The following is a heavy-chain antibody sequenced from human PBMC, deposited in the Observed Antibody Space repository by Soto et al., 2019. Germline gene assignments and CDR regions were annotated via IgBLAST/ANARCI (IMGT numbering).Heavy chain of an antibody. D-gene: IGHD6-13*01. Sequence: GGSMRLSCAASGFTFSSYSMSWVRQAPGKGLGWVSAISGSGGSTYYADSVKGRFTISRDNSKNTLYLQMNSLRAGDTAVYYCAYSSTPFDYWGQGTLVTVSS. V-gene: IGHV3-23*01. CDR3: AYSSTPFDY. J-gene: IGHJ4*02. CDR2: ISGSGGST. CDR1: GFTFSSYS.